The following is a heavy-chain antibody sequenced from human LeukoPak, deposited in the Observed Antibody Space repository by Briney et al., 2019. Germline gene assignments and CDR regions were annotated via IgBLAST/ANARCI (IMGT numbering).Heavy chain of an antibody. CDR2: ISDNGSG. D-gene: IGHD3-9*01. Sequence: PSETLSLTCTVSGGSLRSYYWSWIRQPPGKGLEWIGYISDNGSGGHNPSPNRRVTISTDPSKNHFSLRLSSVTAADTAVYFCAGYNYNFLTGFYGMTPFAPALDYWGQGIRVTVSS. CDR3: AGYNYNFLTGFYGMTPFAPALDY. CDR1: GGSLRSYY. J-gene: IGHJ4*02. V-gene: IGHV4-59*01.